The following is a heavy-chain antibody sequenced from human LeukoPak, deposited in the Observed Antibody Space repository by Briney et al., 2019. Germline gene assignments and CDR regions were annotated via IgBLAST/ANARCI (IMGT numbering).Heavy chain of an antibody. J-gene: IGHJ6*02. CDR3: ARGYDILTGYYTPDYYYYGMDV. CDR2: IWYDGSNK. V-gene: IGHV3-33*01. CDR1: GFTFSSYG. D-gene: IGHD3-9*01. Sequence: PGRSLRLSCAASGFTFSSYGMHWVRQAPGKGLEWVAVIWYDGSNKYYADSVKGRFTISRDNSKNTLYLQMNSLRAEDTAVYYCARGYDILTGYYTPDYYYYGMDVWGQGTTVTVSS.